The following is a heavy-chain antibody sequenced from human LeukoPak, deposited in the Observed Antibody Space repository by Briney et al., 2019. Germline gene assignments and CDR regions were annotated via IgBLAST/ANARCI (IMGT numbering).Heavy chain of an antibody. CDR3: ARSIAVAGKVNYFDY. Sequence: SETLSLTCSVSGVSISIYYWSWIRQPAGKGLEGIGRIYTSGHTNYNLYLKSRYTMSVDTSKNQFSLKLSSVTAADTAVYYCARSIAVAGKVNYFDYWGQGTLVTVSS. V-gene: IGHV4-4*07. J-gene: IGHJ4*02. D-gene: IGHD6-19*01. CDR2: IYTSGHT. CDR1: GVSISIYY.